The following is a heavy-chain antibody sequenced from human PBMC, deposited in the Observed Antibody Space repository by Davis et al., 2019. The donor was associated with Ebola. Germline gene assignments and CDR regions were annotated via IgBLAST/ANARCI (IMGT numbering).Heavy chain of an antibody. D-gene: IGHD1-1*01. J-gene: IGHJ4*02. Sequence: SVTVSRKASGYTFSSHAISRARQAPGQGLEWMGWISAYNGDTHYAQKFQGRVTMTTDTSTTTAYIRLMSLRSDDSAVYYCATDWLEPYNFEYWGQGTLVTVSS. CDR3: ATDWLEPYNFEY. CDR2: ISAYNGDT. V-gene: IGHV1-18*01. CDR1: GYTFSSHA.